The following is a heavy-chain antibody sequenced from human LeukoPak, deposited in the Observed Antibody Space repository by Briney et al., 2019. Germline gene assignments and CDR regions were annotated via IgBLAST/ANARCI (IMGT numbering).Heavy chain of an antibody. CDR2: ISYDGSNK. D-gene: IGHD6-19*01. Sequence: GRSLRLSCAASGFTFSSYAMHWVRQAPGKGLEWVAVISYDGSNKYYADSVKGRFTISRDNSKNTLYLQMNSLRAEDTAVYYCARESPDSSGPLDYWGQGTLVTVSS. V-gene: IGHV3-30-3*01. CDR3: ARESPDSSGPLDY. J-gene: IGHJ4*02. CDR1: GFTFSSYA.